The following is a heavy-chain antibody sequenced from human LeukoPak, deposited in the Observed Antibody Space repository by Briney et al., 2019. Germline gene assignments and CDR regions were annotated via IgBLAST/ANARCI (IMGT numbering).Heavy chain of an antibody. V-gene: IGHV1-2*02. CDR1: GYTLTAYY. Sequence: ASVKVSCKASGYTLTAYYMYWVRQAPGQGLEWMGWINPNSGGTNYAQKFQGRVTMTRDTSISTAYMELSRLRSDDTAVYYCARDHSNGDDYWGQGTLVTVSS. CDR2: INPNSGGT. D-gene: IGHD7-27*01. J-gene: IGHJ4*02. CDR3: ARDHSNGDDY.